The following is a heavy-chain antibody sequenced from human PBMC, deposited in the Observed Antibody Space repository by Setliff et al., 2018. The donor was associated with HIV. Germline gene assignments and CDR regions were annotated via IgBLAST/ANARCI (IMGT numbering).Heavy chain of an antibody. CDR2: INPDNGHT. J-gene: IGHJ5*02. D-gene: IGHD3-10*02. Sequence: GASVKVSCKASGYIFTGYYVHWVRRAPGQGFEWMGWINPDNGHTQYGQKFQGRLTLTRDTSIRTAYMELSRLTFDDTAMYYCARDMFEIWERSLAKGDEFDPWGQGSLVTVSS. CDR1: GYIFTGYY. CDR3: ARDMFEIWERSLAKGDEFDP. V-gene: IGHV1-2*02.